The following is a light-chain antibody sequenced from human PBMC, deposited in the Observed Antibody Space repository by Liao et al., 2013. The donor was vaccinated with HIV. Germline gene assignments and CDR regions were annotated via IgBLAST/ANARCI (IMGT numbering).Light chain of an antibody. Sequence: SYELTQPPSVSVAPGKTARITCGGKNIGSKSVHWYQQKPGQAPVMVISHDSERPSGIPERFSGSNSGNTATLTISGTLPSDEAEYFCQTWDNSFVAFGGGTRLTVL. J-gene: IGLJ2*01. CDR3: QTWDNSFVA. CDR2: HDS. CDR1: NIGSKS. V-gene: IGLV3-21*01.